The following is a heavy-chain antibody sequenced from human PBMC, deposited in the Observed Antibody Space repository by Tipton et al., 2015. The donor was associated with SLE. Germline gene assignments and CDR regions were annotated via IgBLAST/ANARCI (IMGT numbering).Heavy chain of an antibody. Sequence: TLSLTCVVSGYSISSAYSWGWIRQPQGKGLEWIAPLCYNGRTFYSPSLKSRVTISEDTSKNQFSLQLSSVIAPDTAVYYCARHERRRKDNRFDPWSQGTLVTVSS. CDR2: LCYNGRT. CDR3: ARHERRRKDNRFDP. V-gene: IGHV4-38-2*01. D-gene: IGHD1-14*01. J-gene: IGHJ5*02. CDR1: GYSISSAYS.